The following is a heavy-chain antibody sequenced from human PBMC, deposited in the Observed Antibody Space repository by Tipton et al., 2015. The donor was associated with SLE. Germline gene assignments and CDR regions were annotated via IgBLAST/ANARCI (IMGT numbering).Heavy chain of an antibody. CDR2: INHSGTT. J-gene: IGHJ6*02. V-gene: IGHV4-34*01. Sequence: TLSLTCAVYGGSFSGYFWSWIRQLPDKGLEWIGEINHSGTTNCNPSLKSRVSISVDTSKHQFSLKLSSVTAADTAVYYCASLVGDYESGDSGMDVWGPGTTVTVSS. CDR1: GGSFSGYF. D-gene: IGHD4-17*01. CDR3: ASLVGDYESGDSGMDV.